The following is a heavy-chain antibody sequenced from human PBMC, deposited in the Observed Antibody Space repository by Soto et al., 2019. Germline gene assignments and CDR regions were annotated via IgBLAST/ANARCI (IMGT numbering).Heavy chain of an antibody. CDR2: INHSGST. CDR1: GGSFSGYY. D-gene: IGHD1-1*01. CDR3: ARVVRTTSSRYGDY. Sequence: QVQLQQWGAGLLKPSETLSLTCAVYGGSFSGYYWSWIRQPPGKGLEWIGEINHSGSTNYNPSLKSRVTISVDTSKNQFSLKLSSVTAADTAVYYCARVVRTTSSRYGDYWGQGTLVTVSS. J-gene: IGHJ4*02. V-gene: IGHV4-34*01.